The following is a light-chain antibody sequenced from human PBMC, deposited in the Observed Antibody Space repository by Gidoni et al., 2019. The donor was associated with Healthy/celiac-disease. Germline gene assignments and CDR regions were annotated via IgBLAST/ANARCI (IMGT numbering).Light chain of an antibody. CDR2: DVS. Sequence: QSALTQPASVSGSPGHSITISCTGTSSDVGGYNYVSCYQQHPGKAPKLMIYDVSNRPSGVSNRFSGSKSGSTASLTISGLQAEDEADYYCSSYTSSSTYVFGTGTKVTVL. J-gene: IGLJ1*01. CDR3: SSYTSSSTYV. CDR1: SSDVGGYNY. V-gene: IGLV2-14*03.